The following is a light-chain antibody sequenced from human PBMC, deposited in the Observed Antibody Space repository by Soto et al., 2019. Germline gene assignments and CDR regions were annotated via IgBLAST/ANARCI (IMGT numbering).Light chain of an antibody. J-gene: IGKJ4*01. CDR3: QQRSNWPLALT. CDR2: DAS. V-gene: IGKV3-11*01. Sequence: EIVLTQSPATLSLSPGERATLSCRASQSVSNYLAWYQQKPGQAPRLLIYDASNRATGIPARFRGSGSGTDFTLTISSLEAEDFAVYYCQQRSNWPLALTFGGGNTVEIK. CDR1: QSVSNY.